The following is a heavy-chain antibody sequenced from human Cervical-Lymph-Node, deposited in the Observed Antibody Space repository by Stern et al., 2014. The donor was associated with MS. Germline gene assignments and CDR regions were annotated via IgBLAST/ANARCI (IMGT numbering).Heavy chain of an antibody. J-gene: IGHJ4*02. D-gene: IGHD3-9*01. V-gene: IGHV3-33*01. CDR1: GFTFSSYG. CDR2: IWDDGSNK. Sequence: VQLVESGGGVVQPGRSLRLSCAASGFTFSSYGMHWVRQAPGKGLEWVAVIWDDGSNKYYADSVKGRFTISRDNSKNTLYLQMNSLRAEDTAVYYCARDRWAYDILTGIEYWGQGTLVTVSS. CDR3: ARDRWAYDILTGIEY.